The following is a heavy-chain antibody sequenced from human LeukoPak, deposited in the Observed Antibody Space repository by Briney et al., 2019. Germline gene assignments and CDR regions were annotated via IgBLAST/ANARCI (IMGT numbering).Heavy chain of an antibody. CDR2: ISSSGSTI. D-gene: IGHD6-13*01. V-gene: IGHV3-48*03. J-gene: IGHJ4*02. CDR1: GFTFSSYE. CDR3: AMGQQLVPFDY. Sequence: GRSLRLSCAASGFTFSSYEMNWVRQAPGKGLEWVSYISSSGSTIYYADSVKGRFTISRDNAKNSLYLQMNSLRAEDTAVYYCAMGQQLVPFDYWGQGTLVTVSS.